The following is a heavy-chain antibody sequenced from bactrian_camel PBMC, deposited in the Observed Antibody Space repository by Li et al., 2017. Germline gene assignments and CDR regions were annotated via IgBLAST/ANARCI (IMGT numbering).Heavy chain of an antibody. CDR1: GYTASSYC. J-gene: IGHJ4*01. CDR3: ARGLYSSCGATPSISIFDV. CDR2: IDSDGST. V-gene: IGHV3S57*01. Sequence: HVQLVESGGGTVQAGGSLRLSCAASGYTASSYCMGWFRQAPGKEREGVATIDSDGSTSYADSVKGRFTVSEDNAKNTLYLQMHSLKPDDSAMYYCARGLYSSCGATPSISIFDVWGPGTQVTVS. D-gene: IGHD3*01.